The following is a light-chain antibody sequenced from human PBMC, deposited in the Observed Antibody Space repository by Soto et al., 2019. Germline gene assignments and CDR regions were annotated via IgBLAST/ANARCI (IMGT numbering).Light chain of an antibody. J-gene: IGLJ1*01. CDR2: DAT. CDR1: KLGSKI. CDR3: QVWASTAEFFV. V-gene: IGLV3-21*02. Sequence: SYELTQPPPVSVAPGQTARITCGGDKLGSKIVHWYKQRPGQAPVAVVFDATDRPSGIPDRFSASRSGDTATLTISRVDAGDEADYFCQVWASTAEFFVFGSGTKVTVL.